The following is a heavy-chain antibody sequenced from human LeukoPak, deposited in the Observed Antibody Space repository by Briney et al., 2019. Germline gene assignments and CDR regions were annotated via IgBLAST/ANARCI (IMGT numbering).Heavy chain of an antibody. J-gene: IGHJ4*02. V-gene: IGHV1-2*02. CDR2: INPNSGGT. D-gene: IGHD7-27*01. CDR1: GYTFTGYY. Sequence: ASVKVSCKASGYTFTGYYMHWVRQAPGQGLEWMGWINPNSGGTNYAQKFQGRVTMTRDTSISTAYMELSRLRSDDTAVYYCXXXXXXXSAVGNDYLDYWGQGTLVTVSS. CDR3: XXXXXXXSAVGNDYLDY.